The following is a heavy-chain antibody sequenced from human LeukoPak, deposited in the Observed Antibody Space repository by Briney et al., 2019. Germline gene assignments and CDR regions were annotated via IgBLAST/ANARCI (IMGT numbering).Heavy chain of an antibody. J-gene: IGHJ5*02. CDR1: GGSISSSNW. CDR2: IYHSGST. V-gene: IGHV4-4*02. D-gene: IGHD1-26*01. CDR3: ARSRAFNSGAFDP. Sequence: PSGTLSLACAVSGGSISSSNWWSRVRQPPGKGLEWIGEIYHSGSTNYNPSLKSRVTISVDKSKNQFSLKLSSVTAANTAVYYCARSRAFNSGAFDPWGQGSLVTVSS.